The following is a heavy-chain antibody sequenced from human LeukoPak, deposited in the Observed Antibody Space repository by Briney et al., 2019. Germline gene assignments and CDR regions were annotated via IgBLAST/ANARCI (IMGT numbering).Heavy chain of an antibody. J-gene: IGHJ5*02. CDR3: ARGAMGGSSWYGSWFDP. V-gene: IGHV4-39*01. CDR2: IYYSGST. D-gene: IGHD6-13*01. Sequence: SETLSLTCTVSGGSISSSSYYWGWIRQPPGTGLEWIGSIYYSGSTYYNPSLKSRVTISVDTSKNQFSLKLSSVTAADTAVYYCARGAMGGSSWYGSWFDPWGQGTLVTVSS. CDR1: GGSISSSSYY.